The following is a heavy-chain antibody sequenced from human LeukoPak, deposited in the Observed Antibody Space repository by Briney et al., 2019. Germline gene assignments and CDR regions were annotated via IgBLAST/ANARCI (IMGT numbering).Heavy chain of an antibody. Sequence: PGGSLRLSCAASGFTFSSYSMNWVRQAPGKGLEGVSSISSSSSYIYYADSVKGRFTISRDNAKNSLYLQMNSLRAEDTAVYYCARAGSGPYYYYYMDVWGKGTTVTVSS. CDR3: ARAGSGPYYYYYMDV. J-gene: IGHJ6*03. D-gene: IGHD2-15*01. V-gene: IGHV3-21*01. CDR2: ISSSSSYI. CDR1: GFTFSSYS.